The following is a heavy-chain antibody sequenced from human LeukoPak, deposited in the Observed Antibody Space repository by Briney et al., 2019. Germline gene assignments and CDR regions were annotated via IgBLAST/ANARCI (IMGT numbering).Heavy chain of an antibody. J-gene: IGHJ4*02. D-gene: IGHD2-15*01. CDR1: GGSFSGYY. CDR3: VRDKSFEVVNYFDY. Sequence: SETLSLTCAVYGGSFSGYYWSWIRQPPGKGLEWIGEVNHSGSTNYNPSLKSRVTISVDTSKNQFSLKLSSVTAADTAVFYCVRDKSFEVVNYFDYWGQGMLVTVSS. CDR2: VNHSGST. V-gene: IGHV4-34*01.